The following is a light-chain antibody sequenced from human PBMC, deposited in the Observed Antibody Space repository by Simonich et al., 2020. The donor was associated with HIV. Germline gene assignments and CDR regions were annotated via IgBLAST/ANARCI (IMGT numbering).Light chain of an antibody. V-gene: IGLV2-23*02. CDR2: DVS. CDR3: CSYAGSSPSVV. Sequence: QSALTQPASVSGSPGQSITISCTGTSSDFGNYNLVSWYQQHPGKAPKLMIYDVSKRPSGVSNRFSGSKSGNTASLTISGLEAEDEADYYCCSYAGSSPSVVFGGGTKLTVL. J-gene: IGLJ2*01. CDR1: SSDFGNYNL.